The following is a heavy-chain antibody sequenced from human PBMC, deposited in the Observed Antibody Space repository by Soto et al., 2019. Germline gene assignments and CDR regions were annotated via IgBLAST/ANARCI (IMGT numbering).Heavy chain of an antibody. CDR2: ISWNSATI. CDR1: GFAFDDYA. J-gene: IGHJ5*02. CDR3: ARDYGGYGGPSRRFDP. D-gene: IGHD1-26*01. V-gene: IGHV3-9*01. Sequence: EVQLVESGGGLVQPGRSLRLSCVASGFAFDDYAMHWVRQVPGKGLEWVSGISWNSATIAYGDSVKGRFTISRDNAKNSLYLQMNSLRAEDTALYYCARDYGGYGGPSRRFDPWGQGTQVTVSS.